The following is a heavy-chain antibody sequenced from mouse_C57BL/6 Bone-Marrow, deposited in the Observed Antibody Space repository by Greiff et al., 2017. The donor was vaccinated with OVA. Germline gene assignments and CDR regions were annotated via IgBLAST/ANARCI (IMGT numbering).Heavy chain of an antibody. CDR1: GYTFTSYW. CDR3: ARGWNYGSSYGAY. V-gene: IGHV1-55*01. CDR2: IYPGSGST. J-gene: IGHJ3*01. D-gene: IGHD1-1*01. Sequence: QVQLKQPGAELVKPGASVKMSCKASGYTFTSYWITWVKQRPGQGLEWIGDIYPGSGSTNYNEKFKSKATLTVDTSSSTAYMQLSSLTSEDSEVYYCARGWNYGSSYGAYWGQGTLVTVSA.